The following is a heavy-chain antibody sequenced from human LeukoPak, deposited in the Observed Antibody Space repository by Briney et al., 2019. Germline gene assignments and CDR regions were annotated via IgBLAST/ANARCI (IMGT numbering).Heavy chain of an antibody. D-gene: IGHD6-13*01. V-gene: IGHV4-4*07. CDR1: GGSISSYY. CDR2: IYTSGST. CDR3: ARDSSSWYETYYYYGMDV. J-gene: IGHJ6*02. Sequence: SETLSLTCTVSGGSISSYYWSWIRQPAGKGLERIGRIYTSGSTNYNPSLKSRVTMSVDTSKNQFSLKLSSVTAADTAVYYCARDSSSWYETYYYYGMDVWGQGTTVTVSS.